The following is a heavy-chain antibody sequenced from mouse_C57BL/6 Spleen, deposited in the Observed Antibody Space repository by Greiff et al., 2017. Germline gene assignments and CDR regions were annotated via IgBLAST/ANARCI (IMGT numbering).Heavy chain of an antibody. J-gene: IGHJ1*03. Sequence: EVKLQQSGPELVKPGASVKISCKASGYTFTDYYMNWVKQSHGKSLEWIGDINPNNGGTSYNQKFKGKATLTVDKSSSTAYMALRSLTSEDSAVYYCARRFYGNYWYFDVWGTGTTVTVSS. CDR1: GYTFTDYY. CDR2: INPNNGGT. D-gene: IGHD2-1*01. CDR3: ARRFYGNYWYFDV. V-gene: IGHV1-26*01.